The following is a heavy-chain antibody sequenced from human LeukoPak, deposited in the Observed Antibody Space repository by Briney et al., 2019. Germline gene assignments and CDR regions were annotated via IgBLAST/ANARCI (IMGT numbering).Heavy chain of an antibody. CDR1: EFTFSSYG. V-gene: IGHV3-30*18. CDR2: ISYDGSNK. D-gene: IGHD6-19*01. J-gene: IGHJ3*02. CDR3: AKDASEQWLVRTDAFDI. Sequence: GGSLRLSCAASEFTFSSYGMHWVRQAPGKGLEWVAVISYDGSNKYYADSVKGRFTISRDNSKNTLYLQMNGLRAEDTAVYYCAKDASEQWLVRTDAFDIWGQGTMVTVSS.